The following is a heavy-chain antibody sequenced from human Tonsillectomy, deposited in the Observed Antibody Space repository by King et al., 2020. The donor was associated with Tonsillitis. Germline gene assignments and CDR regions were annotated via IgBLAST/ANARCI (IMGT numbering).Heavy chain of an antibody. Sequence: VQLQQSGPGLVRPSETLSLTCTVSGASITSYYWSWIRQPPGKALEWIGHIYFDGSTKYNPTLKSRVTISVDTSKNQFSLRLSSVTAADTAVYYCARGSDSSSWFFDYWGQGTLATVSS. J-gene: IGHJ4*02. CDR2: IYFDGST. CDR3: ARGSDSSSWFFDY. CDR1: GASITSYY. D-gene: IGHD6-13*01. V-gene: IGHV4-59*01.